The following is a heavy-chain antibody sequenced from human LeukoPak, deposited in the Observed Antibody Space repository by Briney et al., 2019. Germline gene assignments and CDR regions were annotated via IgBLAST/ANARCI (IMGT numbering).Heavy chain of an antibody. CDR1: GGAFSSYA. D-gene: IGHD6-19*01. J-gene: IGHJ4*02. CDR2: IIPIFGTA. CDR3: ARDPAVAVDY. Sequence: ASVQVSCKASGGAFSSYAISWVRQAPGQGLEWMGGIIPIFGTANYAQKFQGRVTITTDESTSTAYMELRSLRSDDTAVYYCARDPAVAVDYWGQGTLVTVSS. V-gene: IGHV1-69*05.